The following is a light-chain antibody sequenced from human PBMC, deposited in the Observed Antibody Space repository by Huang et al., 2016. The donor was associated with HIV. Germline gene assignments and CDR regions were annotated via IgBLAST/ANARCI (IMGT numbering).Light chain of an antibody. CDR2: DAT. J-gene: IGKJ4*01. CDR1: QNIPSF. Sequence: EIVLTQSPATLSLSPGERAPLSCRASQNIPSFLAWYRQKPCQAPRLLIFDATNRATGTPARFSGSGSGTDFTLTIHSLEPEDFAVYYCQQRIQWPRLTFGGGTRVEMK. CDR3: QQRIQWPRLT. V-gene: IGKV3-11*01.